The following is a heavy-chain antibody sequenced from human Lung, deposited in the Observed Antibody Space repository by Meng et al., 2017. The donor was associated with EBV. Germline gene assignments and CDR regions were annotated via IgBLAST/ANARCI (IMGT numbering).Heavy chain of an antibody. J-gene: IGHJ4*02. V-gene: IGHV3-74*01. D-gene: IGHD1-26*01. Sequence: EAQVKGSGGGLVQPGGSLRLSCVGSGISAYWVHWVRQVPGKGLVWVSRINEDGSVVNYADSVKGRFTIFRDNAKNTVSLQMNSLRVEDTALYYCAKDCFGARDYWGQGTLVTVSS. CDR2: INEDGSVV. CDR3: AKDCFGARDY. CDR1: GISAYW.